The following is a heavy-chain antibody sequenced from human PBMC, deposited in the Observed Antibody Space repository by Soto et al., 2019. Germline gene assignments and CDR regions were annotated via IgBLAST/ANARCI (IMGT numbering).Heavy chain of an antibody. CDR2: SYYSGST. CDR1: GDSSSSSSYY. CDR3: ARTYYYGSGSYYNRYYYYGMDV. D-gene: IGHD3-10*01. Sequence: SETLSLTCTVSGDSSSSSSYYWCWIRQPPGKGLEWIGSSYYSGSTYYNPSLKSRVTLSVDTSKNQFSLKLSSVTAADTAVYYCARTYYYGSGSYYNRYYYYGMDVWGQGTTVT. V-gene: IGHV4-39*07. J-gene: IGHJ6*02.